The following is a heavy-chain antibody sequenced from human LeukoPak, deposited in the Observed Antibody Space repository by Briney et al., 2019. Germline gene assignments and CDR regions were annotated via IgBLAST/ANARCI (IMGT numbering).Heavy chain of an antibody. V-gene: IGHV3-20*04. CDR1: GFTFDDYA. D-gene: IGHD1-26*01. CDR2: INWNGGIT. Sequence: GGSLRLSCAASGFTFDDYAMNWVRQAPGKGLEWVSGINWNGGITAYADSVKGRFTISRDNAKNSLYLQMNSLRAEDTAVYYCARAPRWGIVGASWGDYWGQGTLVTVSS. CDR3: ARAPRWGIVGASWGDY. J-gene: IGHJ4*02.